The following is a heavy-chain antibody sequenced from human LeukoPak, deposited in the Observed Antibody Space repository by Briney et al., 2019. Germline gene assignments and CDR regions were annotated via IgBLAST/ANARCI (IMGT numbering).Heavy chain of an antibody. J-gene: IGHJ4*02. CDR3: AREEIQLWSQHFDY. V-gene: IGHV4-39*07. CDR1: GGSISSSSYY. Sequence: SETLSLTCTVSGGSISSSSYYWGWIRQPPGKGLEWIGSIYYSGSTYYNPSLKSRVTISVDASKNQFSLKLSSVTAADTAVYYCAREEIQLWSQHFDYWGQGTLVTVSS. D-gene: IGHD5-18*01. CDR2: IYYSGST.